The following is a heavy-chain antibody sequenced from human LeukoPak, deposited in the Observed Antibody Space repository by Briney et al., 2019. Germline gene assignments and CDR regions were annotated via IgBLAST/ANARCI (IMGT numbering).Heavy chain of an antibody. CDR2: ISGSGCST. V-gene: IGHV3-23*01. CDR3: AKVGSSGLFDY. J-gene: IGHJ4*02. D-gene: IGHD6-6*01. Sequence: GGYLRLFYAASGFTCSSYAMSWVRQASGKGLEWVSAISGSGCSTYYADSVKGRFTISRDNSKNTLYLQMNSLRVEATAVYYCAKVGSSGLFDYWGQGTLVTVSS. CDR1: GFTCSSYA.